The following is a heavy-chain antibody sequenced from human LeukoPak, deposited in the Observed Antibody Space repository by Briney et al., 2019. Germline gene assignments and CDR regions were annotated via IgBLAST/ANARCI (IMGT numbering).Heavy chain of an antibody. J-gene: IGHJ4*02. Sequence: ASXKVSCKASGYIFTGYYMHWVRQAPGQGLEWMGRINPNNGGTNYAQKFQGRVTMTRDTSISTAYMELSSLRSDDTAVYFCARDREPLGYWGQGTLVTVSS. CDR2: INPNNGGT. CDR1: GYIFTGYY. CDR3: ARDREPLGY. D-gene: IGHD1-14*01. V-gene: IGHV1-2*06.